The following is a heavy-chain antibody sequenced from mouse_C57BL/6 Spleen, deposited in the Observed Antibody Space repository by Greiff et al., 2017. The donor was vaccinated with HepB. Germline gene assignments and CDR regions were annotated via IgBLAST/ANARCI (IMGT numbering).Heavy chain of an antibody. CDR1: GYAFSSSW. CDR3: ARGDYYGSSYVWFAY. V-gene: IGHV1-82*01. CDR2: IYPGDGDT. Sequence: VQLQQSGPELVKPGASVKISCKASGYAFSSSWMNWVKQRPGKGLEWIGRIYPGDGDTNYNGKFKGKATLTADKSSSTAYMQLSSLTSEDSAVYFCARGDYYGSSYVWFAYWGQGTLVTVSA. J-gene: IGHJ3*01. D-gene: IGHD1-1*01.